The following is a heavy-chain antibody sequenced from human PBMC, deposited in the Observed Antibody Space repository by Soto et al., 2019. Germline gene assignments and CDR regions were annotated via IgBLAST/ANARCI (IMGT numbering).Heavy chain of an antibody. Sequence: TLSLTCAVYGGSFSGYYWSWIRQPPGKGLEWIGEINHSGSTNYNPSLKSRVTISVDTSKNQFSLKLSSVTAADTAVYYCARELRFGEDYYGMDVWGQGT. CDR2: INHSGST. D-gene: IGHD3-10*01. CDR3: ARELRFGEDYYGMDV. J-gene: IGHJ6*02. CDR1: GGSFSGYY. V-gene: IGHV4-34*01.